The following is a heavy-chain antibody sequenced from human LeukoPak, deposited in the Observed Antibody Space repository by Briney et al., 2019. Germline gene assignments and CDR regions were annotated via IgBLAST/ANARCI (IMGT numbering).Heavy chain of an antibody. J-gene: IGHJ4*02. CDR2: IIPILGIA. V-gene: IGHV1-69*04. Sequence: SVRVSCKASGGTFSSYAISWVRQAPGQGREWMGRIIPILGIANYAQKFQGRVTITADKSTSTAYMELSSLRSEDTAVYYCSRIGPTIVRGVYQGDIRHLTDYWGQGTLVTVSA. D-gene: IGHD3-10*01. CDR1: GGTFSSYA. CDR3: SRIGPTIVRGVYQGDIRHLTDY.